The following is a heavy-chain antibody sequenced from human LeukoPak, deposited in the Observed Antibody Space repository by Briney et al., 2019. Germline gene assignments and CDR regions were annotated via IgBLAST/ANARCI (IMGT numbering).Heavy chain of an antibody. CDR2: ISSSSSYI. J-gene: IGHJ4*02. Sequence: KSGGSLRLSCAASGFTFSSYSMNWVRQAPGKGREWVSSISSSSSYIYYADSVKGRFTISRDNAKNSLYLQMNSLRAEDTAVYYCASTPITMVRGVSIDYWGQGTLVTVSS. CDR3: ASTPITMVRGVSIDY. D-gene: IGHD3-10*01. CDR1: GFTFSSYS. V-gene: IGHV3-21*01.